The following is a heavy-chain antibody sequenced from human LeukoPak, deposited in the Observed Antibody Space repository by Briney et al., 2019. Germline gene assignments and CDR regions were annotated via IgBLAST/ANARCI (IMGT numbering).Heavy chain of an antibody. V-gene: IGHV4-59*12. CDR2: IYYSGST. CDR1: GGSISSYY. J-gene: IGHJ4*02. Sequence: SETLSLTCTVSGGSISSYYWSWIRQPPGKGLEWIGYIYYSGSTYYNPSLKSRVTISVDTSKNQFSLKLSSVTAADTAVYYCASEGGSGSLDYWGQGTLVTVSS. D-gene: IGHD3-10*01. CDR3: ASEGGSGSLDY.